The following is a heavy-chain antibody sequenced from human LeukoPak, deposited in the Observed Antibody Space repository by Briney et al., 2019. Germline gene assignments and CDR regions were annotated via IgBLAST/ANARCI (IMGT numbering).Heavy chain of an antibody. CDR1: GFTLSSYW. V-gene: IGHV3-7*04. D-gene: IGHD3-9*01. J-gene: IGHJ4*02. CDR3: ARDFDWLFDY. Sequence: GGSLRLSCAASGFTLSSYWMSWVRQAPGKGLEWVANIKQDGSEKYYVDSVKGRFTTSRDNAKNSLYLQMNSLRAEDTAVYYCARDFDWLFDYWGQGTQVTVSS. CDR2: IKQDGSEK.